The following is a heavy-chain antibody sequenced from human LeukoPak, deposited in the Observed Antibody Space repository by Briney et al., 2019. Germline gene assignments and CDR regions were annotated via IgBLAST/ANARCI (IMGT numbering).Heavy chain of an antibody. CDR2: INPNSGGT. Sequence: ASVKVSCKASGYTFTGYYMHWVRQAPGQGLEWMGWINPNSGGTNYAQKFQGRVTMPRDTSISTAYMELSRLRSDDTAVYYCARDVEEYCSSTSCYIVDYWGQGTLVTVSS. CDR1: GYTFTGYY. J-gene: IGHJ4*02. CDR3: ARDVEEYCSSTSCYIVDY. V-gene: IGHV1-2*02. D-gene: IGHD2-2*01.